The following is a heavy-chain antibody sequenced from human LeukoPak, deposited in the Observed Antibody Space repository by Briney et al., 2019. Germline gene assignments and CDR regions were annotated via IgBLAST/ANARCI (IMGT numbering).Heavy chain of an antibody. Sequence: KPSETLSLTCTVSGGSISSYYWSWIRQPAGKGLEWIGRIYTSGSTNYNPSPKSRVTMSVDTSKNQFSLKLSSVTAADTAVYYCARTSRDYYYYYMDVWGKGTTVTVSS. CDR1: GGSISSYY. V-gene: IGHV4-4*07. J-gene: IGHJ6*03. CDR2: IYTSGST. CDR3: ARTSRDYYYYYMDV.